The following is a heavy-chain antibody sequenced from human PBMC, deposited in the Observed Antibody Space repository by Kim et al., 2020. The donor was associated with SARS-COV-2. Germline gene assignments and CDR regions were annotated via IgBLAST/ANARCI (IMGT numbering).Heavy chain of an antibody. CDR1: GFTFSSYE. D-gene: IGHD1-1*01. CDR2: ISSSGSTI. J-gene: IGHJ4*02. Sequence: GGSLRLSCAASGFTFSSYEMNWVRQAPGKGLEWVSYISSSGSTIYYADSVKGRFTISRDNAKNSLYLQMNSLRAEDTAVYYCARERNGGLNFDYWGQGTLVTVSS. V-gene: IGHV3-48*03. CDR3: ARERNGGLNFDY.